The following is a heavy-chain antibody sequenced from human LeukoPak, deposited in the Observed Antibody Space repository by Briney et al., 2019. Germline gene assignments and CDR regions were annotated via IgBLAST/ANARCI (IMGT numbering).Heavy chain of an antibody. CDR2: IYSGGST. J-gene: IGHJ3*02. Sequence: GGSLRLSCAASGFTVSSNYMSWVRQAPGKGLEWVSVIYSGGSTYYADSVEGRFTISRDNSKNTLYLQMNSLRAEDTAVYYCAREGYCSSTSCYLDAFDIWGQGTMVTVSS. D-gene: IGHD2-2*01. CDR1: GFTVSSNY. CDR3: AREGYCSSTSCYLDAFDI. V-gene: IGHV3-66*01.